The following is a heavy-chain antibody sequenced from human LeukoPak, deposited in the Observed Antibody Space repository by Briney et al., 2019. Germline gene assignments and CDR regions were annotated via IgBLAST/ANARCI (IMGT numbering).Heavy chain of an antibody. J-gene: IGHJ4*02. CDR3: ARVIRGYFDY. D-gene: IGHD2/OR15-2a*01. CDR1: GGSFSGYY. Sequence: PSETLSLTCTVYGGSFSGYYWSWIRQPPGKGLEWIGEINHSGSTNYNSSLKSRVTISVDTSKNQFSLKLSSVTAADTAVYYCARVIRGYFDYWGQVTLVTVSS. CDR2: INHSGST. V-gene: IGHV4-34*01.